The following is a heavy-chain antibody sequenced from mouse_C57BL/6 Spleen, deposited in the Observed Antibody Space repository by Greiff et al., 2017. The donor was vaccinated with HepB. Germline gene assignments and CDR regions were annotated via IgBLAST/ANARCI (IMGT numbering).Heavy chain of an antibody. V-gene: IGHV1-52*01. CDR2: IDPSDSET. CDR1: GYTFTSYW. D-gene: IGHD2-4*01. J-gene: IGHJ3*01. Sequence: VQLQQSGAELVRPGSSVKLSCKASGYTFTSYWMHWVKQRPIQGLEWIGNIDPSDSETHYNQKFKDKATLTVDKSSSTAYMQLSSLTSEDSAVYYCASLYYDCCGVFAYWGQGTLVTVSA. CDR3: ASLYYDCCGVFAY.